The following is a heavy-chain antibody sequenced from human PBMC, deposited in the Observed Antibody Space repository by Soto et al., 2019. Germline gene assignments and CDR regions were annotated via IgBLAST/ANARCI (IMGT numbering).Heavy chain of an antibody. CDR3: ARGTPSPLIVRSSRGPWFDP. CDR1: AGSLSSYY. J-gene: IGHJ5*02. Sequence: PSKTLSLTCTVSAGSLSSYYWSWIRQPPGQGMEWIGYMYYGGRTNYNPSLKSRVTISVDTSKMQVSLKLSSVTAADTAVYFCARGTPSPLIVRSSRGPWFDPWGQGTLVTVSS. V-gene: IGHV4-59*08. D-gene: IGHD2-15*01. CDR2: MYYGGRT.